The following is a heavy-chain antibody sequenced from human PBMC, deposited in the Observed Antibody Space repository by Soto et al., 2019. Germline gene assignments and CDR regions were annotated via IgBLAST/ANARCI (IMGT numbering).Heavy chain of an antibody. CDR3: ARGRIYVWGSYRYTPFDAFDI. D-gene: IGHD3-16*02. J-gene: IGHJ3*02. V-gene: IGHV4-39*01. CDR2: IYYSGST. Sequence: PSETLSLTCTVSGGSISSSSYYWGWIRQPPGKGLEWIGSIYYSGSTYYNPSLKSRVTISVDTSKNQFSLKLSSVTAADTAVYYCARGRIYVWGSYRYTPFDAFDIWGQGTMVTV. CDR1: GGSISSSSYY.